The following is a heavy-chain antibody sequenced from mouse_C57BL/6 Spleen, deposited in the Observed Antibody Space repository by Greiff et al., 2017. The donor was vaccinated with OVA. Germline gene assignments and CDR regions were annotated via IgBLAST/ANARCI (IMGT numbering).Heavy chain of an antibody. CDR3: TRPYGSREEAWFAY. CDR2: ISPGNSDT. D-gene: IGHD1-1*01. J-gene: IGHJ3*01. CDR1: GYTFTSYW. Sequence: EVQLVESGTVLARPGASVKMSCKTSGYTFTSYWMHWVKQRPGQGLEWIGAISPGNSDTSYNQKFKGKAKLTAVTSASTAYMELSSLTNEDSAVYYCTRPYGSREEAWFAYWGQGTLVTVSA. V-gene: IGHV1-5*01.